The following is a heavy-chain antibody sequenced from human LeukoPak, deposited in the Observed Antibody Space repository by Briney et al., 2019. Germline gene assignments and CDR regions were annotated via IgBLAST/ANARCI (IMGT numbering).Heavy chain of an antibody. CDR3: VRVADGYSSGWFDS. V-gene: IGHV1-8*03. CDR2: MNPKRGDT. D-gene: IGHD6-25*01. CDR1: GYDFNFYA. Sequence: GASVKVSCKASGYDFNFYAINWVRQAPGKGLEWMGWMNPKRGDTGYAQSFRGRLTITRDMSTSTSYMELNRLTSEDTAVYYCVRVADGYSSGWFDSWGQGTLVTVSS. J-gene: IGHJ5*01.